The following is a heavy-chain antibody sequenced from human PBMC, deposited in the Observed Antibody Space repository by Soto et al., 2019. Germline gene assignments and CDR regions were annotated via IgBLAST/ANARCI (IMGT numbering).Heavy chain of an antibody. D-gene: IGHD5-12*01. V-gene: IGHV4-34*01. Sequence: SETLSLTCAVYGGSFSGYYWSWIRQPPGKGLEWIGEINHSGSTNYNPSLKSRVTISVDTSKNQFSLKLSSVTAADTAVYYCARTIPEGANIVATSTLERYFSYWGQGNLGTVSS. CDR3: ARTIPEGANIVATSTLERYFSY. J-gene: IGHJ4*02. CDR1: GGSFSGYY. CDR2: INHSGST.